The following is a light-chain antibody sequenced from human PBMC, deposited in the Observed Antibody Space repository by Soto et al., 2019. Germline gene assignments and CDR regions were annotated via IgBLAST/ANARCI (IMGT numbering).Light chain of an antibody. CDR1: QSLLHSNGYDS. J-gene: IGKJ1*01. CDR2: LGS. V-gene: IGKV2-28*01. Sequence: EIVMTQSPLSLPVTPGEPASISCRSSQSLLHSNGYDSRDWYLQKPGQSPQLLIYLGSNRASGVPARFSGSGSGTDFTLKISRVEADDVGVYYCMQALQSPPTFGQGTKVEIK. CDR3: MQALQSPPT.